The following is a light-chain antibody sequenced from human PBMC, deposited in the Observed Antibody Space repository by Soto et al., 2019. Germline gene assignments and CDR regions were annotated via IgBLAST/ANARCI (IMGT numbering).Light chain of an antibody. V-gene: IGLV2-14*01. Sequence: QSVLTQPASVSGSPGQSITVSCTGTSSDVGGYNYVSWYQQPPGEAPKLMIFDVSNRPSGISNRFSGSKSGNTASLTISGLQAEDEADYYCSSYRSSSNVVFGGGTKLTVL. CDR2: DVS. CDR3: SSYRSSSNVV. CDR1: SSDVGGYNY. J-gene: IGLJ2*01.